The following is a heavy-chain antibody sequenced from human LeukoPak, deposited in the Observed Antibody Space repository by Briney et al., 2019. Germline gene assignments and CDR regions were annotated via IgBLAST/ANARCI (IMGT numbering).Heavy chain of an antibody. CDR2: IYYSGST. CDR3: ARTTPVTAGIDY. Sequence: SETLSLTCTVSGGSISSSSYYWGWIRQPPGKGLEWIGSIYYSGSTYYNPSLKSRVTMSVDTSKNQFSLKLSSVTAADTAVYYCARTTPVTAGIDYWGQGTLVTVSS. V-gene: IGHV4-39*01. CDR1: GGSISSSSYY. J-gene: IGHJ4*02. D-gene: IGHD3-10*01.